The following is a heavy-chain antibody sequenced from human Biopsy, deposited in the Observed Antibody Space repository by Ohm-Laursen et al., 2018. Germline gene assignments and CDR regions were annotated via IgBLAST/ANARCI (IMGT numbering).Heavy chain of an antibody. CDR3: ARETPTGIPFNWFDP. D-gene: IGHD1-1*01. V-gene: IGHV6-1*01. CDR1: GDSVSNKDAA. Sequence: SQSLSPTCALSGDSVSNKDAACNWIRRSPSRGLEWLGRIYFTSQWHFAYAVFARGRLTIKSDTSRNQFSLQLNFVTPDDTAIYFCARETPTGIPFNWFDPWGQGTLVTVSS. J-gene: IGHJ5*02. CDR2: IYFTSQWHF.